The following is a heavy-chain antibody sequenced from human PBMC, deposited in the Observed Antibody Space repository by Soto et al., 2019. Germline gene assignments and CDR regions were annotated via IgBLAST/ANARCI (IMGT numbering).Heavy chain of an antibody. Sequence: TXXTLSLTCTVSSGSISSYYWTWIRQPPGTGLERIGXINHSXSPNYTKSPKXXVTLSVDXXKNPFSLKMPSVTAADTAVYYCARDKINGIFDYWGQGTLVTVSS. CDR1: SGSISSYY. J-gene: IGHJ4*02. D-gene: IGHD2-8*01. V-gene: IGHV4-34*01. CDR2: INHSXSP. CDR3: ARDKINGIFDY.